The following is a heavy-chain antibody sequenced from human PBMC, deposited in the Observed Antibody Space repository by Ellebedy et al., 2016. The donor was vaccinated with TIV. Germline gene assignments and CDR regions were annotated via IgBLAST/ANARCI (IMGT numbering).Heavy chain of an antibody. CDR3: TSHGGYYDSSSYFEY. CDR1: GFTFGDYA. J-gene: IGHJ4*02. V-gene: IGHV3-49*03. D-gene: IGHD3-22*01. CDR2: IRSKAYGGTT. Sequence: GGSLRLSCTTSGFTFGDYAMSWFRQTPGKGLEWVGFIRSKAYGGTTEYAASVKGRFTISRDDSKSIAYLQMNSLKTEDTAVYYCTSHGGYYDSSSYFEYWGQGTLVTVSS.